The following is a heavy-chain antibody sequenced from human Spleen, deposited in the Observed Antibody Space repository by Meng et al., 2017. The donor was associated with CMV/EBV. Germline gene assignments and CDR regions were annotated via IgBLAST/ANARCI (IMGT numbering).Heavy chain of an antibody. CDR2: IYYSGST. Sequence: SETLSLTCTVSGYSVTSGYYWGWVRQPPGKGLEWIGYIYYSGSTNYNPSLKSRVTISVDTSKNQFSLKLSSVTAADTAVYYCARDRMAIGHYFDSWGQGTLVTVSS. CDR1: GYSVTSGYY. J-gene: IGHJ4*02. D-gene: IGHD2-8*01. CDR3: ARDRMAIGHYFDS. V-gene: IGHV4-61*01.